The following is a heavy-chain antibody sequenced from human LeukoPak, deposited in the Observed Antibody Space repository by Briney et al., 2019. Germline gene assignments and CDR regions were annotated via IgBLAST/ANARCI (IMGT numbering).Heavy chain of an antibody. CDR1: GGSFSGYY. CDR2: INHSGST. Sequence: RASETLSLTCAVYGGSFSGYYWSWIRQPPGKGLEWIGEINHSGSTNYNPSLKSRVTISVDTSKNQFSLKLSSVTAADTAVYYCARDANYHDSDAYYDALDIWGQGTLVTVSS. D-gene: IGHD3-16*01. J-gene: IGHJ3*02. CDR3: ARDANYHDSDAYYDALDI. V-gene: IGHV4-34*01.